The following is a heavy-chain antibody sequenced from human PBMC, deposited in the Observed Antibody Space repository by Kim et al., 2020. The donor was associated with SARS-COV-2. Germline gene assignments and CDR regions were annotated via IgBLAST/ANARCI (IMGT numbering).Heavy chain of an antibody. Sequence: GGSLRLSCAASGFTFGSYWMNWVRQGPGDVWVWVSCITGAGGRISYADSVKGRFTISRDNAKNTLYLQMNSLRAEDTAVYYCARRKDIDGGNSFDYWGQGSLVTVSS. D-gene: IGHD2-21*02. J-gene: IGHJ4*02. CDR3: ARRKDIDGGNSFDY. CDR2: ITGAGGRI. CDR1: GFTFGSYW. V-gene: IGHV3-74*01.